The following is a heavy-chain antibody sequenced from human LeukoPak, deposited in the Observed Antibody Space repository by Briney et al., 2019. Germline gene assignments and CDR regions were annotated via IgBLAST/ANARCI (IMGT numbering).Heavy chain of an antibody. Sequence: GGSLRLSCAASGFTFSSYWMTWVRQAPGKGLEWVGRIKSKSDGGTTDYAAPVKGRFTISRDDSKNTLYLQMNSLKTEDTAVYFCTTLMVRGVHGGQGTLVTVSS. CDR1: GFTFSSYW. V-gene: IGHV3-15*01. D-gene: IGHD3-10*01. CDR2: IKSKSDGGTT. J-gene: IGHJ4*02. CDR3: TTLMVRGVH.